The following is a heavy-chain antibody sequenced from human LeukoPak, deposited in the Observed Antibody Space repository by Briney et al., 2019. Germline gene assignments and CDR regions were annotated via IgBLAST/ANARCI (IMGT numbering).Heavy chain of an antibody. Sequence: SETLSLTCTVSGGSISTYYWSWIRQPPGKGLEWIGYVYYTGSTYYNPSLKSRVTVSLDTSKNQFFLELSSVTAADTAVYYCAKLVTAFVYFWGQGTLVTVSS. D-gene: IGHD2-21*02. CDR3: AKLVTAFVYF. CDR1: GGSISTYY. J-gene: IGHJ4*02. V-gene: IGHV4-59*12. CDR2: VYYTGST.